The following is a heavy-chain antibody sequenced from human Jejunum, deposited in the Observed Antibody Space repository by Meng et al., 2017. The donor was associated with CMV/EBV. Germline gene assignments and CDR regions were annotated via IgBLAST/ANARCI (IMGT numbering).Heavy chain of an antibody. J-gene: IGHJ3*02. D-gene: IGHD6-6*01. V-gene: IGHV3-30*02. CDR1: FSIYG. CDR3: ATEYSSSPGVVLGDAFHI. Sequence: FSIYGMHWVRQVSGKGLEWVAFIREDGSRKFYAASVKGRFTISRDNSKNTLYVQMNSLRDEDTAVYYCATEYSSSPGVVLGDAFHIWGQGTVVTVSS. CDR2: IREDGSRK.